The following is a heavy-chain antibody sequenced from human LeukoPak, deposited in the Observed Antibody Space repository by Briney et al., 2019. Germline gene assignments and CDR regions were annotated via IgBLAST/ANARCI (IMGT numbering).Heavy chain of an antibody. D-gene: IGHD3-22*01. Sequence: TSSETLSLACTVSGYSISSGFYWGWIRQPPGKGLECIGSIYHSGSTYYNPSLKSRVTISVDTSKNQFSLKLSSVTAADTAVYYCARGYYDSSGIVQDYWGQGTLVTVSS. V-gene: IGHV4-38-2*02. CDR1: GYSISSGFY. CDR2: IYHSGST. CDR3: ARGYYDSSGIVQDY. J-gene: IGHJ4*02.